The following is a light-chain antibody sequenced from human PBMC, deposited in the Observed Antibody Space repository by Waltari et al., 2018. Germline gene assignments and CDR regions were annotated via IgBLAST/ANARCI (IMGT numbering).Light chain of an antibody. Sequence: QSALTQPPSASGSPGQSVTISCPGTSSDVGGYNSVSWYQQHPGKAPKLMIYEVTKRPSGVPDRFSGSKSGNTASLIVSGLQAEDEADYHCSSYADSDNLVFGGGTKLTVL. J-gene: IGLJ3*02. CDR3: SSYADSDNLV. V-gene: IGLV2-8*01. CDR1: SSDVGGYNS. CDR2: EVT.